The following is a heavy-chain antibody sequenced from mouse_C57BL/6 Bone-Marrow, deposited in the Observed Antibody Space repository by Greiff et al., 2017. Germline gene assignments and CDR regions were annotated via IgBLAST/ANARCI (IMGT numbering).Heavy chain of an antibody. Sequence: VQLQQSGAELVRPGTSVKMSCKASGYTFTNYWIGWAKQRPGHGLEWIGDIYPGGGYTNYNEKFKGKATLTADKSSSTAYMQFSSLTSEYAAIYACARDGNHGAMDYWDQGTSVTVS. J-gene: IGHJ4*01. V-gene: IGHV1-63*01. CDR2: IYPGGGYT. CDR1: GYTFTNYW. D-gene: IGHD1-1*01. CDR3: ARDGNHGAMDY.